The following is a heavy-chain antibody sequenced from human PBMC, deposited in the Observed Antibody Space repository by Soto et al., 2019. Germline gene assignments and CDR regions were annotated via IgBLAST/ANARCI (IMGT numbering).Heavy chain of an antibody. J-gene: IGHJ4*02. D-gene: IGHD6-13*01. Sequence: GGSLRLSCASSGFSFSSSGMLWVRQAPGKGLECVAVIWYDGSNKYYADSVKGRFTISRDNSKNTLFLQMDSLRAEDTAVYYCAKSAGKGGLAAPIDYWGQGSLVTVSS. V-gene: IGHV3-33*06. CDR3: AKSAGKGGLAAPIDY. CDR1: GFSFSSSG. CDR2: IWYDGSNK.